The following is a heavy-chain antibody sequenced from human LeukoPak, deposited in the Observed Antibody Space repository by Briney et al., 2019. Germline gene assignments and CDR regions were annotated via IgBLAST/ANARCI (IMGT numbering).Heavy chain of an antibody. V-gene: IGHV3-21*01. CDR2: ISSSRRYI. Sequence: GGSLRLSCAASGFTFSSYSMNWVRQAPGKGLEWVSSISSSRRYIYYADSVKGRFTISRDNAKNSLYLQMNRLRAEDTAVYYCARDSYGDYVIGLWGQGTLVTVSS. CDR3: ARDSYGDYVIGL. D-gene: IGHD4-17*01. CDR1: GFTFSSYS. J-gene: IGHJ4*02.